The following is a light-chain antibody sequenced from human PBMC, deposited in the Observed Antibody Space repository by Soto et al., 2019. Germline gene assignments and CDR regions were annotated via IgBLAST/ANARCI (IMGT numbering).Light chain of an antibody. J-gene: IGKJ2*01. Sequence: EIVLTQSPGTLSLSPGERATLSCRASQSVSSSYLAWYQQKPGQAPRLLIYGASSRATGIPDRFSGSGSWTDFTLNISRLEPEDFAVYYCQQYGSSPYTFGQGTRLEIK. CDR3: QQYGSSPYT. CDR2: GAS. CDR1: QSVSSSY. V-gene: IGKV3-20*01.